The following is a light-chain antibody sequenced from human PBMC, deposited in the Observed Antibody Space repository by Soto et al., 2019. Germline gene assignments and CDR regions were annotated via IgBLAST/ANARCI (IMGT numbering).Light chain of an antibody. J-gene: IGLJ1*01. V-gene: IGLV2-14*01. Sequence: QSALTQPASVSGSPVQSITISCTGTSSAVGGYNYVSWYQQHPGKAPKLMIYDVSNRPSGVSNRFSGSKSGNTASLTISGLQAEDEADYYCSSYTSSSTPLYVFGTGTKLAVL. CDR3: SSYTSSSTPLYV. CDR1: SSAVGGYNY. CDR2: DVS.